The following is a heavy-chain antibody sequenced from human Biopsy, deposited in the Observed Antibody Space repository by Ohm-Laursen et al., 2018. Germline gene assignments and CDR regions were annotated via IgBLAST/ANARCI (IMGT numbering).Heavy chain of an antibody. CDR3: ARDRIAYCTATSCDNFGLDV. V-gene: IGHV4-59*01. J-gene: IGHJ6*02. D-gene: IGHD2-8*02. Sequence: TLSLTCTVSSASINLYYWGWIRRSPGKGLEWIGYINHSGHTNYNPSLKSRLTMSVDTSKNQFSLKLTSVTAAVTAVYYCARDRIAYCTATSCDNFGLDVWGQGTTVTVSS. CDR1: SASINLYY. CDR2: INHSGHT.